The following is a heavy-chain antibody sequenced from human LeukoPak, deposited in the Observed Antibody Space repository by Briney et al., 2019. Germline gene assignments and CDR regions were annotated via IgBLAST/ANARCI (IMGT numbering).Heavy chain of an antibody. CDR1: GFTFSDYY. J-gene: IGHJ4*02. V-gene: IGHV3-11*06. CDR3: ARGDFYGSGSYQNY. CDR2: ISGRSRSI. D-gene: IGHD3-10*01. Sequence: GGSLKPSCAASGFTFSDYYMSWIRQAPGKGLEWLPYISGRSRSIKYADSVKGRFTISRDNANNALYLQISGLTAEDTAVYYCARGDFYGSGSYQNYWGQGTLVTVSS.